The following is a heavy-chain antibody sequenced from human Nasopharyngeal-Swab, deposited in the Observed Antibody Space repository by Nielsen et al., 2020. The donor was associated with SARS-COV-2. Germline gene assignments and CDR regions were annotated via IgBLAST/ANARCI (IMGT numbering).Heavy chain of an antibody. J-gene: IGHJ4*02. D-gene: IGHD3-3*01. Sequence: VRQAPGKGLEWIGEINHSGSTNYNPSLKSRVTISVDKSKNQFSLKLSSVTAADTAVYYCARVSDTIFGVVILSTPRPGPYYFDYWGQGTLVTVSS. CDR3: ARVSDTIFGVVILSTPRPGPYYFDY. V-gene: IGHV4-4*02. CDR2: INHSGST.